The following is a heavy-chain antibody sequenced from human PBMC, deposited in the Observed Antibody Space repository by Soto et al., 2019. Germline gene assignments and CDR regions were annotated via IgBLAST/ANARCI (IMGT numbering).Heavy chain of an antibody. CDR1: GHTLTYLS. Sequence: QVQVEQSGAEVKKPGASVKVSCKVSGHTLTYLSIHWVRQAPGKGLEWMGGFDPENGDTTYLQKFLGRVTMTEDTSTDTAYMELSSLRSDDTAVYYCAIGGTKWLQSPFYYWGRGTLVTVSS. J-gene: IGHJ4*02. D-gene: IGHD1-1*01. CDR2: FDPENGDT. CDR3: AIGGTKWLQSPFYY. V-gene: IGHV1-24*01.